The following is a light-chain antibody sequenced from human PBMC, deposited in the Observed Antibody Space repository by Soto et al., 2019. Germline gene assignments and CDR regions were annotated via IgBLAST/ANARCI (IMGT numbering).Light chain of an antibody. CDR3: QQLNSYS. CDR2: AAS. J-gene: IGKJ4*01. V-gene: IGKV1-9*01. Sequence: DIQLTQSPSFLSASVGDRVTITCRASQGISSYLAWYQQKPGKAPKLLIYAASTLQSGVQSRFSGSGSGTEFTLTISSLQPEDFATYYCQQLNSYSFGGGTKVEIK. CDR1: QGISSY.